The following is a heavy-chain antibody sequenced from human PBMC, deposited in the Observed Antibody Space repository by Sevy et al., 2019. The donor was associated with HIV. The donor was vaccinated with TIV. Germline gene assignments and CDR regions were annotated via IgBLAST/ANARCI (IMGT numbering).Heavy chain of an antibody. CDR1: RFTFSSSA. D-gene: IGHD2-15*01. J-gene: IGHJ6*02. CDR2: ISTGGRNT. V-gene: IGHV3-23*01. CDR3: AKGYCSGGSCPSDYYYYGLDV. Sequence: GGSLRLSCAASRFTFSSSAMNWVRQVPGKGLEWVSSISTGGRNTYYAYSVEGQFTISRDNSKNTLYLQMNSLRADDTAVYYCAKGYCSGGSCPSDYYYYGLDVWGQGTTVTVSS.